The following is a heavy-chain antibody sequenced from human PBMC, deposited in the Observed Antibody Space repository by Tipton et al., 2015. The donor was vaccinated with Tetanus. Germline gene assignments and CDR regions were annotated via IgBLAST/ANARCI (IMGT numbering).Heavy chain of an antibody. Sequence: TLSLTCSVSGDTIATRSPYWGWIRQPPGKGLEWIATIYYGGRSYYNPSLESRVTISADTSKNQLSLKLTSVTAADTAVYYCARHNSGYFSFFDYWGQGTLVTVSS. D-gene: IGHD3-22*01. J-gene: IGHJ4*02. V-gene: IGHV4-39*01. CDR3: ARHNSGYFSFFDY. CDR2: IYYGGRS. CDR1: GDTIATRSPY.